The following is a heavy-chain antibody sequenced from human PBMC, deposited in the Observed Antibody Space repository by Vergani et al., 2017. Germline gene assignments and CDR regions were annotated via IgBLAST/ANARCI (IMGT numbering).Heavy chain of an antibody. CDR2: INHSGST. CDR3: GRVADCYGLESRLLDL. V-gene: IGHV4-34*01. CDR1: GGSFSGYD. J-gene: IGHJ5*02. D-gene: IGHD3-10*01. Sequence: QVQLQQWGAGLLKPSETLSLTCAVYGGSFSGYDWNWIRQPPGKGLEWIGEINHSGSTNYNTSLETRVTISGDTSKNQFSLKLNSVTAADTAVYYCGRVADCYGLESRLLDLWGQGILVTVSS.